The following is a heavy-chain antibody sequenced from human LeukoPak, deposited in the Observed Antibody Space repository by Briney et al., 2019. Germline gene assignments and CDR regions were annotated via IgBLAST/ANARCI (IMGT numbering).Heavy chain of an antibody. V-gene: IGHV3-21*01. J-gene: IGHJ6*03. CDR1: GFTFSDYT. CDR2: ISSGSTYI. Sequence: GGSLRLSCAASGFTFSDYTMNWVRQAPGKGLKWVSSISSGSTYIYYAVSVEGRFTISRDNAKNSLYLQMNSLRAEDTAVYYCARANSGYYDFWSGYSLLDYMDVWGKGTTVTVSS. D-gene: IGHD3-3*01. CDR3: ARANSGYYDFWSGYSLLDYMDV.